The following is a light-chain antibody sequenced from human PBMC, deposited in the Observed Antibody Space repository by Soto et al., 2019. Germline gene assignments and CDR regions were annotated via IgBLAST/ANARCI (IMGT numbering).Light chain of an antibody. CDR1: GSSIGTNT. Sequence: QSVLTQPPSASGTPGQRVTISCSGSGSSIGTNTVNWYRQLPGTTPQHLIYCDNQRPSGVPHRFSCAKSGTSASLAISGLQYADEAEYYCAAWDGSLNNVLFGGGTKLTVL. CDR3: AAWDGSLNNVL. CDR2: CDN. V-gene: IGLV1-44*01. J-gene: IGLJ2*01.